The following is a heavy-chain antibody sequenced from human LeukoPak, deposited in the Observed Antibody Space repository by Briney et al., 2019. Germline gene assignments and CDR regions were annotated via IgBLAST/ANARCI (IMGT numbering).Heavy chain of an antibody. J-gene: IGHJ4*02. D-gene: IGHD3-9*01. V-gene: IGHV4-59*01. CDR2: IYYSGST. CDR3: ARGNYDILTGYYWSPYFDY. CDR1: GGSISSYY. Sequence: PSETLSLTCTVSGGSISSYYWSWIRQPPGKGLEWIGYIYYSGSTNYNPSLKSRVTISVDTSKNQFSLKLSSVTAADTAVYYRARGNYDILTGYYWSPYFDYWGQGTLVTVSS.